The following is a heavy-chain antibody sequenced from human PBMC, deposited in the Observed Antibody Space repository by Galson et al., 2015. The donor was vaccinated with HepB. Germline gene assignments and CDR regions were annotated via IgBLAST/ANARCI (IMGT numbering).Heavy chain of an antibody. V-gene: IGHV6-1*01. D-gene: IGHD7-27*01. J-gene: IGHJ2*01. CDR2: TYYRSKWNN. CDR3: ARAPTGGWYFDL. Sequence: CAISGDSVSSNSAAWNWIRQSPSRGLEWLGRTYYRSKWNNDYAVSVKSRIIITPDTSKNHFSLQLNSVTPEDTAVYFCARAPTGGWYFDLWGRGTLVTVSS. CDR1: GDSVSSNSAA.